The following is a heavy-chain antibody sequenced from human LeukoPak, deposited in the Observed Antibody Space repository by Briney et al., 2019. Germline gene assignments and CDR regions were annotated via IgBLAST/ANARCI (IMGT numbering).Heavy chain of an antibody. CDR3: ARGLRGDFDY. CDR1: GGSISSGSYY. V-gene: IGHV4-31*03. D-gene: IGHD3-10*01. Sequence: SQTLSLTCTVSGGSISSGSYYWSWIRQDTGKGLEWIGYIYYSGATYCNPSLKSRVTISLDTSKNQFSLNLSSVTAADTAVYYCARGLRGDFDYWGQGTLVTVSS. J-gene: IGHJ4*02. CDR2: IYYSGAT.